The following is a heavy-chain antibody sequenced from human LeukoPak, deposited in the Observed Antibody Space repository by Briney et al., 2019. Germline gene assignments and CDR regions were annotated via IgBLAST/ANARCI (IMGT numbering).Heavy chain of an antibody. CDR3: ARDLRSSGYYAFDY. CDR2: INQDGSEK. CDR1: GFTFDDYW. V-gene: IGHV3-7*01. J-gene: IGHJ4*02. D-gene: IGHD3-22*01. Sequence: PGGSLRLSCGASGFTFDDYWMSWVRQAPGQGLEWVANINQDGSEKYYLDSVKGRFTTSRDNAKNSLYLQMNSLRAEDTAVYYCARDLRSSGYYAFDYWGQGTLVTVSS.